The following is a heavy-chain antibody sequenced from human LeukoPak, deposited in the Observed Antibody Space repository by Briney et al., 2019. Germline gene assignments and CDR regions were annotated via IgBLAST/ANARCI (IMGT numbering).Heavy chain of an antibody. CDR3: TTHDILTGYYTGGFDY. Sequence: GGSLRLSCAASGFTFSNAWMSWVRQAPGKGLEWVGRIKSKTDGGTTDYAAPVKGGFTISRDDSKNTLYLQMNSLKTEDTAVYYCTTHDILTGYYTGGFDYWGQGTLVTVSS. D-gene: IGHD3-9*01. CDR1: GFTFSNAW. V-gene: IGHV3-15*01. J-gene: IGHJ4*02. CDR2: IKSKTDGGTT.